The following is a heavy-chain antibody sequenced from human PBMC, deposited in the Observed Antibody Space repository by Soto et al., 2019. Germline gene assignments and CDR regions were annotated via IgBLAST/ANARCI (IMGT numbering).Heavy chain of an antibody. D-gene: IGHD6-13*01. J-gene: IGHJ6*02. CDR3: AKDIAAAGFYYYYGMDV. V-gene: IGHV3-30*18. CDR2: ISYDGSNK. Sequence: VGSRRLSCRASELTFSSYGMHWVRKAPGKGLEWVAVISYDGSNKYYADSVKGRFTISRDNSKNTLYLQMNSLRAEDTAVYYCAKDIAAAGFYYYYGMDVWGQGTTVTVS. CDR1: ELTFSSYG.